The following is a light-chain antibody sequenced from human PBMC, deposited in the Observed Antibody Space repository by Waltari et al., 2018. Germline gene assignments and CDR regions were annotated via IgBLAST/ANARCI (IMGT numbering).Light chain of an antibody. CDR1: SSNIGSNY. J-gene: IGLJ3*02. V-gene: IGLV1-47*01. Sequence: QSVLTKPPSASGTPGQRVPISCSGSSSNIGSNYVYWYQQPPGTAPKLLIYTSDQRPSGVPDRFSGSKSGTSASLAISGLRSEDEADYYCAAWDDSLSGRVFGGGTKLTVL. CDR3: AAWDDSLSGRV. CDR2: TSD.